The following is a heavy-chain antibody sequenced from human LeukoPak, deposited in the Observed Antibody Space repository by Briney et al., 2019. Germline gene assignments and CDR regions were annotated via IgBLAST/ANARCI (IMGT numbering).Heavy chain of an antibody. D-gene: IGHD4-17*01. J-gene: IGHJ3*02. Sequence: ASVKVSCKASGYTFTNYAIGWVRQAPGQGLEWMGWISAHDGKTKYAKKVQGRVTMTTDKSTSTAYMELRSLRSDDSAVYYCARPIHDYGDYLDAIDIWGQGTMVSVTS. CDR2: ISAHDGKT. V-gene: IGHV1-18*01. CDR1: GYTFTNYA. CDR3: ARPIHDYGDYLDAIDI.